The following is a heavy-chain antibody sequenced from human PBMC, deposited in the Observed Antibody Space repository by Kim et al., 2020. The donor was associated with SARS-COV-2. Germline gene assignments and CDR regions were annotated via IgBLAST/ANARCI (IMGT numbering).Heavy chain of an antibody. CDR1: GGSISSYY. Sequence: SDTLSLTCTVSGGSISSYYWSWIRQPPGKGLEWIGYIYYSGSTNYNPSLKSRVTISVDTSKNQFSLKLSSVTAADTAVYYCARDRAVAPLGDSWFDPWGQGTLVTVSS. CDR2: IYYSGST. D-gene: IGHD6-19*01. J-gene: IGHJ5*02. V-gene: IGHV4-59*01. CDR3: ARDRAVAPLGDSWFDP.